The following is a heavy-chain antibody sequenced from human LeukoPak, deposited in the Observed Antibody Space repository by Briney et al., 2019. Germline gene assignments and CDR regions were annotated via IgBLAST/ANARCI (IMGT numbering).Heavy chain of an antibody. J-gene: IGHJ6*02. CDR1: GGTFSSYA. CDR3: ARPLVDRYSGSIDGDYYYGMDV. CDR2: IIAIIGTA. D-gene: IGHD1-26*01. Sequence: SVKVSCKASGGTFSSYAISWVRQAPGQGLEWMGGIIAIIGTANYAQKFQGRVTITADESTSTAYMELSSLRSEDTAVYYCARPLVDRYSGSIDGDYYYGMDVWGQGTTVTVSS. V-gene: IGHV1-69*13.